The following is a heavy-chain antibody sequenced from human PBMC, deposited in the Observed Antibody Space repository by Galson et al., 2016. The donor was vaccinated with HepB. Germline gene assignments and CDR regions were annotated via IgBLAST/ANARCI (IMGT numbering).Heavy chain of an antibody. CDR1: GYSFATYW. Sequence: QSGAEVKKPGESLRISCKASGYSFATYWISWVRQMPGKGLEWMGRIDPSDSYTDYSPSFEGHVTISADKSLTTAYAQWSSLKASDTAMYYCARHEVDDVFDSWGQGTLVTVSS. D-gene: IGHD1-26*01. CDR2: IDPSDSYT. CDR3: ARHEVDDVFDS. J-gene: IGHJ4*02. V-gene: IGHV5-10-1*01.